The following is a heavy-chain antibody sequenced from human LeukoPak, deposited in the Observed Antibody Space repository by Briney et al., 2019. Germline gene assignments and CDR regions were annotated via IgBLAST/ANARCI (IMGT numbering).Heavy chain of an antibody. CDR3: ARETRMEWLFNYFDY. J-gene: IGHJ4*02. CDR2: ISSSSSYI. V-gene: IGHV3-21*01. CDR1: GFTFSSYS. Sequence: GGSLRLFCAASGFTFSSYSMNWVRQAPGKGLEWVSSISSSSSYIYYADSVKGRFTISRDNAKNSLYLQMNSLRAEDTAVYYCARETRMEWLFNYFDYWGQGTLVTVSS. D-gene: IGHD3-3*01.